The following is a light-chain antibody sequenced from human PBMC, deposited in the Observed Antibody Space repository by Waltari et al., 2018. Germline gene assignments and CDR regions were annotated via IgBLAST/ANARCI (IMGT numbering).Light chain of an antibody. V-gene: IGLV7-43*01. CDR2: STN. J-gene: IGLJ3*02. Sequence: QTVVTQEPSLTVSPGGTVTLTCASSTGAVTSGFYPSWFQQKPGQPPRALIYSTNNKHSWTPARLSCSLLGGKAALTLSGVRVEDEAEYYCLLYYGGAQVFGGGTKLTVL. CDR1: TGAVTSGFY. CDR3: LLYYGGAQV.